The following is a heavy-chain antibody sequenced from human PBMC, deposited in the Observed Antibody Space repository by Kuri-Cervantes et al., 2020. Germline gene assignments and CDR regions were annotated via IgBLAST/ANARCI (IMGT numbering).Heavy chain of an antibody. CDR1: GYTFTDYY. D-gene: IGHD1-26*01. Sequence: ASVKVSCKASGYTFTDYYMHWVRQAPGQGLEWMGWINPNSGGTNYAQKFQGRVTMTRDTSISTAYMELSRLRSEDTAVYYCARGSRVGPRGYYYYMDVWGKGTTVTVSS. CDR2: INPNSGGT. J-gene: IGHJ6*03. V-gene: IGHV1-2*02. CDR3: ARGSRVGPRGYYYYMDV.